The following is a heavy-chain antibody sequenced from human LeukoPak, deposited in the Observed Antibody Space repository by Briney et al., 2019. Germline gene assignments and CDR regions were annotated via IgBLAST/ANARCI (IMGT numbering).Heavy chain of an antibody. V-gene: IGHV4-59*11. CDR1: GGSISGHY. CDR3: ARFGVDYDMDV. D-gene: IGHD3-16*01. J-gene: IGHJ6*02. CDR2: IHYSGRP. Sequence: PSETLSLTCTVSGGSISGHYWTWIRQPPGKGLEWIGQIHYSGRPDYNPSLKSRVTISVDTSKDQLSLKVTSVTGADTAVYYCARFGVDYDMDVWGQGTTVTVSS.